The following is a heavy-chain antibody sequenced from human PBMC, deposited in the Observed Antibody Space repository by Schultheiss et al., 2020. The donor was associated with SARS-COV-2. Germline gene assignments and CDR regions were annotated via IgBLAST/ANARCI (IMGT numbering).Heavy chain of an antibody. J-gene: IGHJ2*01. Sequence: SVKVSCKASGGTFSSYAISWVRQAPGQGLEWMGGIIPILGIANYAQKFQGRVTMTTDTSTSTAYMELSSLRSDDTAVYYCAAERYSSGWFDLWGRGTLVTVSS. CDR2: IIPILGIA. CDR1: GGTFSSYA. V-gene: IGHV1-69*10. D-gene: IGHD6-19*01. CDR3: AAERYSSGWFDL.